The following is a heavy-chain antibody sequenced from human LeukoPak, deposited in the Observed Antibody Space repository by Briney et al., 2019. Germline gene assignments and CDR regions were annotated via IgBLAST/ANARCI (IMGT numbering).Heavy chain of an antibody. J-gene: IGHJ4*02. D-gene: IGHD5-12*01. CDR2: IYYSGIT. CDR1: GGTINNYY. Sequence: SETLSLTCTVSGGTINNYYWNWIRQPPGKGLEWIGYIYYSGITNYNPSLKSRVSISVDTSRNQFSLSLNSVTAADTAVYYCARHALRGNDVLPTNYFDYWGQGALVTVSS. CDR3: ARHALRGNDVLPTNYFDY. V-gene: IGHV4-59*08.